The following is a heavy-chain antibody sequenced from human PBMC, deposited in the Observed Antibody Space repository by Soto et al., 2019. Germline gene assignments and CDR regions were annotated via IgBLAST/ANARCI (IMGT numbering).Heavy chain of an antibody. J-gene: IGHJ4*02. D-gene: IGHD2-21*02. CDR1: GFSLTSGVG. Sequence: QITLKESGPTLVTPPQTLTLTCTFSGFSLTSGVGVGWLRQPPGKALECLELIYWDDAKRYSPSLTNRPTITQDTSKTQVVLTMTNVGPLDTATYFCAHIFPEIMTVSMHGGFDYWGQGTLMSVSS. CDR3: AHIFPEIMTVSMHGGFDY. CDR2: IYWDDAK. V-gene: IGHV2-5*02.